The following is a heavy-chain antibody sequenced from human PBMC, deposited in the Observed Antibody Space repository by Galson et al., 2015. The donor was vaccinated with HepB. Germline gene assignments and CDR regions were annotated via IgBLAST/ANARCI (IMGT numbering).Heavy chain of an antibody. CDR3: ARDSVAAAGLGDYYYYYGMDV. V-gene: IGHV3-74*01. CDR2: INSDGSST. D-gene: IGHD6-13*01. Sequence: LRLSCAASGFTFSSYWMHWVRQAPGKGLVWVSRINSDGSSTSYADSVKGRFTISRDNAKNTLYLQMNSLRAEDTAVYYCARDSVAAAGLGDYYYYYGMDVWGQGTTVTVSS. J-gene: IGHJ6*02. CDR1: GFTFSSYW.